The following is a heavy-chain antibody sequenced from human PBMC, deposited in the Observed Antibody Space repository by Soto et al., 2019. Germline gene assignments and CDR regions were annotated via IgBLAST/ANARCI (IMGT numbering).Heavy chain of an antibody. D-gene: IGHD3-3*01. CDR1: GGSFSGYY. CDR3: ARRITIFGVGLGPSDY. CDR2: INHSGST. J-gene: IGHJ4*02. V-gene: IGHV4-34*01. Sequence: QVQLQQWGAGLLKPSETLSLTCAVYGGSFSGYYWSWIRQPPGKGLEWIGEINHSGSTNYNPSLKCRVAISVDTSKDQFSLKLSSVTAADTALYYCARRITIFGVGLGPSDYWGQGTLVTVSS.